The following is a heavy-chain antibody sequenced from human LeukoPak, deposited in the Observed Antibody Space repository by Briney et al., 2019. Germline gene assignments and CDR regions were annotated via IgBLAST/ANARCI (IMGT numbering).Heavy chain of an antibody. CDR3: ARGSQWEPEAAFDI. Sequence: ASVKVSCKASGYTFTSYDINWVRQATGQGLEWMGWMNPNSGNTGYAQKFQDRVTMTRNTSISTAYMELSSLRSEDTAVYYCARGSQWEPEAAFDIWGQGTMVTVSS. V-gene: IGHV1-8*01. J-gene: IGHJ3*02. D-gene: IGHD1-26*01. CDR2: MNPNSGNT. CDR1: GYTFTSYD.